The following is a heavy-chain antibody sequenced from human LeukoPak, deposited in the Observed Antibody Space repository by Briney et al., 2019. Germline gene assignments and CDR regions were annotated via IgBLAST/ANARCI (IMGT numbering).Heavy chain of an antibody. D-gene: IGHD6-13*01. CDR1: GGTFSSYA. CDR2: IIPLFGTA. CDR3: AREWAAAGNWFDP. V-gene: IGHV1-69*05. Sequence: GASVKVSCKASGGTFSSYAISWVRQAPGQGLEWMGGIIPLFGTANYAQKFQGRVTITTDESTSTAYMELSSLRSEDTAVYYCAREWAAAGNWFDPWGQGTLVTVSS. J-gene: IGHJ5*02.